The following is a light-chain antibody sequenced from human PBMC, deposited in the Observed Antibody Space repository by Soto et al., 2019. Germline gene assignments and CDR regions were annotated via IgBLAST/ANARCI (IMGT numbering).Light chain of an antibody. CDR3: SSYTPGSTYV. CDR2: EVS. CDR1: SNDVGGYNY. V-gene: IGLV2-14*01. Sequence: QSALTQPASVSGSPGQSITISCTGTSNDVGGYNYVSWYQHYLGKAPKLMIYEVSNRPSGISNHFSGSKSGNTASLTISGLQSEDEADYYCSSYTPGSTYVFGTGTTLNVL. J-gene: IGLJ1*01.